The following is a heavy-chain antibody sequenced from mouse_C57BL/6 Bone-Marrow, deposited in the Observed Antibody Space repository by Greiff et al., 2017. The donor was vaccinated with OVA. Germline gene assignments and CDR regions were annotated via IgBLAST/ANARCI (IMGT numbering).Heavy chain of an antibody. D-gene: IGHD1-1*01. CDR3: AVYGSSPYWYFDV. CDR1: GFNIKDYY. J-gene: IGHJ1*03. Sequence: EVKVVESGAELVKPGASVKLSCTASGFNIKDYYMHWVKQRTEQGLEWIGRIDPEDGETKYAPKFQGKATITADTSSNTAYLQLSSLTSEDTAVYYCAVYGSSPYWYFDVWGTGTTVTVSS. CDR2: IDPEDGET. V-gene: IGHV14-2*01.